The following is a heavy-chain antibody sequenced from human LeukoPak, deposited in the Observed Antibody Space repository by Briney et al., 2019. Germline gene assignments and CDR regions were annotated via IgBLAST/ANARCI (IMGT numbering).Heavy chain of an antibody. CDR3: AKLQVVAATVDAFDI. D-gene: IGHD2-15*01. Sequence: GGSLRLSCAASGFTFSSYGMHWVRQAPGKGLEWVAVITYDGSNKYYADSVKGRFTISRDNSKNTLYLQMNSLRAEDTAVYYCAKLQVVAATVDAFDIWGQGTMVTVSS. CDR1: GFTFSSYG. J-gene: IGHJ3*02. V-gene: IGHV3-30*18. CDR2: ITYDGSNK.